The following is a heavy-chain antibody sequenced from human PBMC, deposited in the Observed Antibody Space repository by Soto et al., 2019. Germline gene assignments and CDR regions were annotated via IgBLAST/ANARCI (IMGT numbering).Heavy chain of an antibody. D-gene: IGHD1-26*01. V-gene: IGHV2-5*02. CDR3: TQIYGSGSWGWYFHS. Sequence: QITLKESGPSLVRPTETLTLTCTFSGFSLITGVGVGWVRQPPGKALEWLAVIFWDKNDHYRRYFQTRVTISMDTSEAYVVLTLTNMDPEDTATYFCTQIYGSGSWGWYFHSWGQGTLGTVSS. CDR2: IFWDKND. J-gene: IGHJ4*02. CDR1: GFSLITGVG.